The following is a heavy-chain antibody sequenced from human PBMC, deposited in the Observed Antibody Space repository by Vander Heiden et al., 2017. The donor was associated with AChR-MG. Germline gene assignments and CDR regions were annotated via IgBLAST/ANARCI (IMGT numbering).Heavy chain of an antibody. J-gene: IGHJ5*02. CDR2: ISAYNGNT. CDR3: ARNPPEKWLFPRSAWFDP. CDR1: GYTFTSYG. Sequence: QVQLVQSGAEVTKPGASVKVSCKASGYTFTSYGISWVQQAPGQGLEWMGWISAYNGNTNYAQKLQGRVTMTTDTSTSTAYMELRSLRSDDTAVYYCARNPPEKWLFPRSAWFDPWGQGTLVTVSS. D-gene: IGHD3-22*01. V-gene: IGHV1-18*01.